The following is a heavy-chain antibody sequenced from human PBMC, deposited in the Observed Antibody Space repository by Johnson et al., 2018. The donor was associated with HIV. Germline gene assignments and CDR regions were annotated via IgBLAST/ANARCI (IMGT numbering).Heavy chain of an antibody. J-gene: IGHJ3*02. D-gene: IGHD6-13*01. Sequence: VQLVESGGGLLQPGGSLRLSCAASGFTVSSNYMSWVRQAPGKGLEWVSGISWNSGSIGYADSVKGRFTISRDNAKNTLYLQMNSLRAEDTTVYYCARDHDGQQLGFAFDIWGQGTMVTVSS. CDR2: SWNSGSI. CDR3: ARDHDGQQLGFAFDI. V-gene: IGHV3-66*03. CDR1: GFTVSSNY.